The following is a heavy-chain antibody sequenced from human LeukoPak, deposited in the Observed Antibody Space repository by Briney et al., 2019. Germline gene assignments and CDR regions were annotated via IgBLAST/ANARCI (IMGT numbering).Heavy chain of an antibody. CDR1: GFTFSSYS. Sequence: GGSLRLSCAASGFTFSSYSMNWVRQAPGKGLEWVSSISSSSSYIYYADSVKGRFTISRDNAKNSLYLQMNSLRAEDTAVYYCARLSPPLRGDYWGQGTLVTVSS. V-gene: IGHV3-21*01. CDR2: ISSSSSYI. CDR3: ARLSPPLRGDY. J-gene: IGHJ4*02. D-gene: IGHD2-15*01.